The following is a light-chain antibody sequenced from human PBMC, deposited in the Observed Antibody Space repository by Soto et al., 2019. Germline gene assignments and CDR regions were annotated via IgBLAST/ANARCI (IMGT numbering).Light chain of an antibody. CDR2: TNT. J-gene: IGLJ1*01. CDR3: ASWDDSLNGPV. Sequence: QSVLTQPPSASGTPGQRVTISCSGSSSNVGGNPVNWYQHVPTTAPTLLIYTNTQRPSGVPDRFSGSKSGTSASLAISGLQSEDEADYYCASWDDSLNGPVFGTGTKGTVL. CDR1: SSNVGGNP. V-gene: IGLV1-44*01.